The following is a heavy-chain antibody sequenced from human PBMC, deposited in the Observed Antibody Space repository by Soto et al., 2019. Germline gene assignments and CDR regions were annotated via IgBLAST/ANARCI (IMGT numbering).Heavy chain of an antibody. D-gene: IGHD3-3*01. CDR3: AKTITTVGGSSNGRRALLDS. CDR1: GFTFSAFG. J-gene: IGHJ4*02. CDR2: ISNDGNNE. Sequence: QVQLVESGGGVVQPGRSLRLSCAASGFTFSAFGMHWVRQAPGKGLEWVAVISNDGNNEHYADSVRGRFSISRDNSKNRFYRQMTSLSSEDTAFNICAKTITTVGGSSNGRRALLDSWGQGILVTV. V-gene: IGHV3-30*18.